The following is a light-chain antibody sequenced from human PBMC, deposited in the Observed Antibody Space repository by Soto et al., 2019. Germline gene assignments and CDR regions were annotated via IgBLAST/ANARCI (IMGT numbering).Light chain of an antibody. CDR2: DVS. V-gene: IGLV2-14*03. CDR1: SSDVGGYDY. CDR3: SSYTSSSTPYV. J-gene: IGLJ1*01. Sequence: QSALTQPASVSGSPGQSITISCTGSSSDVGGYDYVSWYQHHPGKAHKLMIHDVSNRPSGVSNRFSGSKSGNTASLTISGLQDEDEAEYYCSSYTSSSTPYVFGTGTKLTVL.